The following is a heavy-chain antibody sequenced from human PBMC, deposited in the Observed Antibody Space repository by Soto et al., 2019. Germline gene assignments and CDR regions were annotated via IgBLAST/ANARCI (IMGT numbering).Heavy chain of an antibody. V-gene: IGHV3-23*01. J-gene: IGHJ4*02. Sequence: PGGSLRLSCAASGFTFSSYAMSWVRQAPGKGLEWVSAISGSGGSTYYADSVKGRFTISRDNSKNTLYLQMNSLRAEDTAVYYCARAEYQLPLLDLAYWTQRTLVPVSS. D-gene: IGHD2-2*01. CDR3: ARAEYQLPLLDLAY. CDR2: ISGSGGST. CDR1: GFTFSSYA.